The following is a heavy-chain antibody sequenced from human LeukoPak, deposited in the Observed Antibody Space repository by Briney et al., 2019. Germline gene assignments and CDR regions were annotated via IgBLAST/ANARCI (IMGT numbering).Heavy chain of an antibody. CDR3: AKDSFRSSSGVDP. V-gene: IGHV3-23*01. CDR2: ISSSGGST. J-gene: IGHJ5*02. D-gene: IGHD6-19*01. Sequence: TGGSLRLSCAASGFTFSSYAMTWVRQAPGKGLQWVSAISSSGGSTYYADSVKGRFTISGDNSKNTLFLQMNSLRAEDTAVYYCAKDSFRSSSGVDPWGQGTLVTVSS. CDR1: GFTFSSYA.